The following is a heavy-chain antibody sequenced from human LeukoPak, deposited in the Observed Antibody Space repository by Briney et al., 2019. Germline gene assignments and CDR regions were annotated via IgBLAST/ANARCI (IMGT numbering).Heavy chain of an antibody. CDR3: AREGPIAVAGYFDY. CDR2: STGDGGRT. Sequence: SGGSLRLSCAASGXTFDDYAMHWVRQAPGKGLEWVSLSTGDGGRTYFADFVKGRFTISRDNSKNSLFLQMNSLRAEDTALYYCAREGPIAVAGYFDYWGQGSLVTVSS. CDR1: GXTFDDYA. J-gene: IGHJ4*02. D-gene: IGHD6-19*01. V-gene: IGHV3-43*02.